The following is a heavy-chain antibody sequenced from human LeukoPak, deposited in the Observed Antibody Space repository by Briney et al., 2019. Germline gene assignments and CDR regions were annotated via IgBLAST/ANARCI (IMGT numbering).Heavy chain of an antibody. CDR3: VGGRSPRWVDY. D-gene: IGHD1-26*01. J-gene: IGHJ4*02. CDR2: IYSSGST. V-gene: IGHV4-4*07. CDR1: GGSIRSFH. Sequence: PSETLSLTCSVSGGSIRSFHWSWIRQPAGHGLDWIGLIYSSGSTNYSHSLKRRLIMSVGASKNQSSLRLNSVTAADTAVYYCVGGRSPRWVDYWGQGMLVTVSS.